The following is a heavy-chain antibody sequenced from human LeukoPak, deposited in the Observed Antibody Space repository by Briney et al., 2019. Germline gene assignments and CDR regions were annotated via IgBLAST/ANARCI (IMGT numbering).Heavy chain of an antibody. CDR2: ISGSGGST. V-gene: IGHV3-23*01. Sequence: HPGGSLRLSCAASGFTFSSYAMSWVRQAPGKGLEWVSAISGSGGSTYYADSVKGRFTISRDNSKNTLYLQMNSLRAEDTAVYYCAKGFYYYGSGSRNFDYWGQGTLVTVSS. CDR1: GFTFSSYA. D-gene: IGHD3-10*01. CDR3: AKGFYYYGSGSRNFDY. J-gene: IGHJ4*02.